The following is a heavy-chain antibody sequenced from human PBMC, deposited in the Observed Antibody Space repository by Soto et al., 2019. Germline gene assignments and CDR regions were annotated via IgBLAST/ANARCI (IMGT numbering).Heavy chain of an antibody. CDR2: IYPDDSET. D-gene: IGHD3-22*01. J-gene: IGHJ4*02. V-gene: IGHV5-51*01. CDR3: ARLYREDYDTGGHQYFDY. Sequence: PGESLKISCKGSGYSFTSYWIGWVRQMAGKGLEWMGFIYPDDSETRYSPSFQGQVTISADKSISTAYLQWSSLKASDTVIYYCARLYREDYDTGGHQYFDYWGQGTLVTVSS. CDR1: GYSFTSYW.